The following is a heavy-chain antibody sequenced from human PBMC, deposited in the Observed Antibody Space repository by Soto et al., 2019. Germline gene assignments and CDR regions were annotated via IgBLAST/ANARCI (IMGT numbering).Heavy chain of an antibody. CDR2: ISGNSLTT. CDR3: AKMWGVLYH. J-gene: IGHJ5*02. Sequence: PGGSLRLSCAASGFMFSTKSMTWVRQAPVKGLEWVSSISGNSLTTYYADSVKDRFTISRDNSKTTLYLQMNSLRPEDTAVYYCAKMWGVLYHWGQGIVFTVSS. CDR1: GFMFSTKS. V-gene: IGHV3-23*01. D-gene: IGHD1-26*01.